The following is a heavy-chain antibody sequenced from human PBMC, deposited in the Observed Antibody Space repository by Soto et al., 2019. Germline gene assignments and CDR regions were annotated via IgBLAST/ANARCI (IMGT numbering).Heavy chain of an antibody. V-gene: IGHV6-1*01. Sequence: SQTLSLTCAISGDGVSSNSAAWDWIRQSPSRGLEWLGRTYYRSKWYNDYAVSVKSRITINPDTSKNQFSLQLNSVTPEDTAVYYCARTYYSDSGGYYPNWFDPWGQGTLVTVSS. D-gene: IGHD3-22*01. CDR3: ARTYYSDSGGYYPNWFDP. CDR1: GDGVSSNSAA. J-gene: IGHJ5*02. CDR2: TYYRSKWYN.